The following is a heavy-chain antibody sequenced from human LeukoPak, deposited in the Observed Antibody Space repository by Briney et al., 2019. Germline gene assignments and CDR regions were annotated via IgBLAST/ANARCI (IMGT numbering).Heavy chain of an antibody. V-gene: IGHV1-2*02. D-gene: IGHD3-22*01. CDR3: AREIGDDSSLNAFDI. J-gene: IGHJ3*02. Sequence: ASVKVSCKASGYTFTGYYMHWVRQAPGQGLERMGWINPNSGGTNYAQKFQGRVTMTRDTSISTAYMELSRLRSDDTAVYYCAREIGDDSSLNAFDIWGQGTMVTVSS. CDR1: GYTFTGYY. CDR2: INPNSGGT.